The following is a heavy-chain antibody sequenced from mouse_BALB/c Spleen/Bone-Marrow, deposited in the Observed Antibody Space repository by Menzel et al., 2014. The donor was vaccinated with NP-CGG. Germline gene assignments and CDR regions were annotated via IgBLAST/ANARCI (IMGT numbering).Heavy chain of an antibody. CDR3: TVPFGPGFDY. J-gene: IGHJ2*01. CDR2: IRLKSNNYAT. V-gene: IGHV6-6*02. CDR1: GFTFSNYW. Sequence: EVQLVESGGGLVQPRGSMKLSCVASGFTFSNYWMNWVRQSPEKGLEWVAEIRLKSNNYATHYAESVKGRFTISRDDSKSSVYLQMNNLRAEDTGIYYCTVPFGPGFDYWGQGTTLTVSS.